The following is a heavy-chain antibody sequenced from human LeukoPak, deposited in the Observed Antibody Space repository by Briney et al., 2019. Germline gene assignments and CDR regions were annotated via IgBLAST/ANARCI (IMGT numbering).Heavy chain of an antibody. J-gene: IGHJ3*02. D-gene: IGHD3-10*01. CDR1: GFTFSSFG. CDR3: AKKYSYGSGAGDALDI. Sequence: GRSLRPSCAASGFTFSSFGMHWVRQAPGKGLEWVAVISYDGSLKHYLDSVKGRFTISRDNSKNTLYLQMDSLRVEDTAVYHCAKKYSYGSGAGDALDIWGHGTLVTVSS. CDR2: ISYDGSLK. V-gene: IGHV3-30*18.